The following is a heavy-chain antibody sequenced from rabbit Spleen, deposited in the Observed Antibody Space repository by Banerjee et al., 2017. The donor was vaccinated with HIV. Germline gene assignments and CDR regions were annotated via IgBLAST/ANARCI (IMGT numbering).Heavy chain of an antibody. CDR2: IGAGVSSTT. V-gene: IGHV1S40*01. J-gene: IGHJ3*01. D-gene: IGHD2-1*01. Sequence: QSLEESGGDLVKPGASLTLTCTASGFSFSYSDYMCWVRQPPGKGPEWIACIGAGVSSTTYYATWAKGRFTISKTSSTTVTLQMTSLTAADTATYFCARRDFNGDDGEMSLWGQGTLVTVS. CDR3: ARRDFNGDDGEMSL. CDR1: GFSFSYSDY.